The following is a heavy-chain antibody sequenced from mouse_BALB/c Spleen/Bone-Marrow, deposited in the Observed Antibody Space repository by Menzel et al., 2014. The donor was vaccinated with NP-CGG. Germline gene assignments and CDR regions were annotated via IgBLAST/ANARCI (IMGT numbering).Heavy chain of an antibody. V-gene: IGHV5-12-2*01. CDR2: ISNGGGST. CDR1: GFTFSSYT. CDR3: ARRYDYGYGPFGY. Sequence: EVMLVESGGGLVQPGGSLKLSCAASGFTFSSYTMSWVRQTPEKRLEWVAYISNGGGSTYYPDTVKGRFTISRDNAKNTLYLQMSSLKSEDTAMYYCARRYDYGYGPFGYWGQGTLVTVSA. J-gene: IGHJ3*01. D-gene: IGHD1-2*01.